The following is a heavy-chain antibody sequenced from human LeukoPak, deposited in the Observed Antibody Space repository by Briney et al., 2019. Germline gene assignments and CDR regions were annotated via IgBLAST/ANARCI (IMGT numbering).Heavy chain of an antibody. CDR3: ARGYYRFDY. CDR2: IHYSGST. Sequence: SETLSLTCTVSRVSISNNYWSWIRQPPGKGLEWIGYIHYSGSTNDNPSLKSRVTISVDTSKNQFSLRLTSVTAADTAVYYCARGYYRFDYWGQGTLVTVSS. D-gene: IGHD2-21*01. CDR1: RVSISNNY. V-gene: IGHV4-59*08. J-gene: IGHJ4*02.